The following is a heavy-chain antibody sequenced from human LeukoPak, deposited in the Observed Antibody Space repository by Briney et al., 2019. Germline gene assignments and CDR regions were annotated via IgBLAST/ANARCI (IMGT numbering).Heavy chain of an antibody. J-gene: IGHJ4*02. CDR1: GVSISSYY. Sequence: SETLSLTCTVSGVSISSYYWSWIRQPPGKGLEWIGYIYYSGSTNYNPSLKSRVTISVDTSKTQFSLKLGSVTAADTAVYYCARGVVVVTVAYYFDYWGQGTLVTVSS. CDR3: ARGVVVVTVAYYFDY. V-gene: IGHV4-59*01. CDR2: IYYSGST. D-gene: IGHD2-21*02.